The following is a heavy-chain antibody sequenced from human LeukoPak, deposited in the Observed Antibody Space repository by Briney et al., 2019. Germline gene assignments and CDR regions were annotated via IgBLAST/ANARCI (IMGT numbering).Heavy chain of an antibody. V-gene: IGHV5-51*01. D-gene: IGHD6-19*01. CDR1: RYSFTSYW. CDR3: ARQDGSAWYYFDY. Sequence: GESLKICCKGFRYSFTSYWIAWVRQMPGKGLEWMGIIYPGDSDTRYSPSFQGQVTISVDKSISTAYLQWSSLKASDTAMYYCARQDGSAWYYFDYWGQGTLVTVSS. CDR2: IYPGDSDT. J-gene: IGHJ4*02.